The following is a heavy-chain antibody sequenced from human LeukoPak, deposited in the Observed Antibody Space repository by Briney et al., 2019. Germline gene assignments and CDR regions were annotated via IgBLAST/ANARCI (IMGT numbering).Heavy chain of an antibody. CDR1: GFTFSSYA. V-gene: IGHV3-23*01. Sequence: PGGSLRLSCAASGFTFSSYAMSWVRQAPGKGLEWVSVINHSGGTTYYVDSVKGRFTISRDSSKNTVYLQMNSLRAEDTAVYYCAKMKPSPSSDMTYFDYWGQGTLVTVSS. CDR2: INHSGGTT. D-gene: IGHD1-14*01. CDR3: AKMKPSPSSDMTYFDY. J-gene: IGHJ4*02.